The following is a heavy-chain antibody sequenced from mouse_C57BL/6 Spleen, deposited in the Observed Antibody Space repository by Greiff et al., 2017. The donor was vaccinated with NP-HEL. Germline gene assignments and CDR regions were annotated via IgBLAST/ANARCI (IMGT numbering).Heavy chain of an antibody. CDR3: ARELYDYDDGFDY. D-gene: IGHD2-4*01. V-gene: IGHV1-53*01. J-gene: IGHJ2*01. CDR2: INPSNGGT. Sequence: VQLQQSGTELVKPGASVKLSCKASGYTFTSYWMHWVKQRPGQGLEWIGNINPSNGGTNYNEKFKSKATLTVDKSSSTAYMQLSSLTSEDSAVYYCARELYDYDDGFDYCGQGTTLTVSS. CDR1: GYTFTSYW.